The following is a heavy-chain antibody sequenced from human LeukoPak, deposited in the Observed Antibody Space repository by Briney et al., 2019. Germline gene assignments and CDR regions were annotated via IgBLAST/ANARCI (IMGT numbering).Heavy chain of an antibody. Sequence: KPSETLSLTCTVFGGSISSYYWSWIRQPPGKGLEWIGYIYYSGSTNYNPSLKSRVTISVDTSKNQFSLKLSSVTAADTAVYYCARRVATINAVFDYWGQGTLVTVSS. J-gene: IGHJ4*02. V-gene: IGHV4-59*01. CDR3: ARRVATINAVFDY. CDR2: IYYSGST. CDR1: GGSISSYY. D-gene: IGHD5-12*01.